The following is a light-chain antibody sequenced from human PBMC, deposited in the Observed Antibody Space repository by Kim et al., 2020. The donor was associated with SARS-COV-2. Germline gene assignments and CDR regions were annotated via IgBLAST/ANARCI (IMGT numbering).Light chain of an antibody. CDR1: QSISSS. CDR2: DAS. Sequence: PGEQPTLSCRAGQSISSSLAWYQQKPGQAPRLLICDASDRATGIPARFSGSGSGTDFTLTISSLEPEDFAVYFCLQRSDWPLTFGGGTKVDIK. J-gene: IGKJ4*01. V-gene: IGKV3-11*01. CDR3: LQRSDWPLT.